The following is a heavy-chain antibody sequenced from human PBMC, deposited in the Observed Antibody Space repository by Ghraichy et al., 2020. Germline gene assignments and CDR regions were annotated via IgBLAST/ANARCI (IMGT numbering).Heavy chain of an antibody. CDR3: AREFCSGGRCFFGAGGSHFDG. CDR2: IKSDGSST. D-gene: IGHD2-15*01. Sequence: GGSLRLSCAASGFTFNAYWMHWVRQAPGKGLVWVSRIKSDGSSTTYTDSVKGRFTISRDNAKNTLYLQMNSLTAEDTAVYYCAREFCSGGRCFFGAGGSHFDGWGHGTLVTVSS. CDR1: GFTFNAYW. V-gene: IGHV3-74*01. J-gene: IGHJ4*01.